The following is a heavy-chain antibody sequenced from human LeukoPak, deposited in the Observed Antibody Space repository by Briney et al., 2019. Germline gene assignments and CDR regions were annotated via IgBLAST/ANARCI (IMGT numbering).Heavy chain of an antibody. CDR1: GGSFSSYY. J-gene: IGHJ4*02. V-gene: IGHV4-34*01. CDR2: INHSGST. CDR3: ARGRAFDY. Sequence: SETLSLTCAVYGGSFSSYYLSRIRQPPGKGLEWIGEINHSGSTNYNPSLKSRVTISVDTSKNQFSLKLSSVTAADTAVYYCARGRAFDYWGQGTLVTVSS.